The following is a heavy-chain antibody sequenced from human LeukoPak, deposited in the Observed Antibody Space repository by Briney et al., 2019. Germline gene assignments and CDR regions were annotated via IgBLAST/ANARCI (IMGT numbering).Heavy chain of an antibody. Sequence: SETLSLTCTVSGGSISSSSYYWGWIRQPPGKGLEWIGSIYYTGSTFYNPSLKSRVTISVDTSKNQFSLKLSSVTAADTAVYYCARVGVAVVLFDPWGQGTLVTVSS. CDR1: GGSISSSSYY. J-gene: IGHJ5*02. CDR2: IYYTGST. D-gene: IGHD6-19*01. CDR3: ARVGVAVVLFDP. V-gene: IGHV4-39*07.